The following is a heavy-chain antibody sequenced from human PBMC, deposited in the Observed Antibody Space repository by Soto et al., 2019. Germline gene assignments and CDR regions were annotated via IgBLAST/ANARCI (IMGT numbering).Heavy chain of an antibody. Sequence: PSQTLSLTCAISGDSVSSNSAAWNWIRQSPSRGLEWLGRTYYRSKWYNDYAVSVKSRITINPDTSKNQFSLQLKSVTPEDTAVYYCARERDYYYDSSGYLRFTYYYYGMDVWGQGTTVTVSS. D-gene: IGHD3-22*01. V-gene: IGHV6-1*01. CDR3: ARERDYYYDSSGYLRFTYYYYGMDV. CDR2: TYYRSKWYN. CDR1: GDSVSSNSAA. J-gene: IGHJ6*02.